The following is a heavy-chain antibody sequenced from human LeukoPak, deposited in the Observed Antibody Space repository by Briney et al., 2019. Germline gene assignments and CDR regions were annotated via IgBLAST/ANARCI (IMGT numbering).Heavy chain of an antibody. CDR3: VKDRVATIRGDFDY. CDR2: ISRNGGST. D-gene: IGHD5-12*01. V-gene: IGHV3-64D*06. Sequence: PGGSLRLSCSASGFTFSSYAMHWVRQAPGKGLEYVSAISRNGGSTYYADSVKGRFTISRDNSKNTLYLQMSSLRAEDTAVYYCVKDRVATIRGDFDYWGQGTLVTVSS. J-gene: IGHJ4*02. CDR1: GFTFSSYA.